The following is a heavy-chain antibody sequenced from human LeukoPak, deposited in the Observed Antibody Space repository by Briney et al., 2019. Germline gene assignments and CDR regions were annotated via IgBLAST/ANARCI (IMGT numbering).Heavy chain of an antibody. CDR2: IYTSGST. CDR3: ARHGIAVAGNYYMVV. V-gene: IGHV4-4*09. D-gene: IGHD6-19*01. J-gene: IGHJ6*03. CDR1: GGSISSYY. Sequence: SETLSLTCTVSGGSISSYYWSWIRQPPGKGLEWIGYIYTSGSTNYNPSLKSRVTISVDTSKNQFSLKLSSVTAADTAVYYCARHGIAVAGNYYMVVWGKGTTVTVSS.